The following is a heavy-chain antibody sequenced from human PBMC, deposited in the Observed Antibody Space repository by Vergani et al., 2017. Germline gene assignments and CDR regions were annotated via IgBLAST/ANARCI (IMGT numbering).Heavy chain of an antibody. CDR1: GFTFSSYW. Sequence: EVQLLESGGGLVQPGGSLRLSCAASGFTFSSYWMSWVRQAPGKGLEWVANIKQDGSEKYYVDSVKGRFTISRDNAKNSLYLQMNSLRAEDTAVYYCARGHMVRGVIKADYFDYWGQGTLVTVSS. V-gene: IGHV3-7*01. J-gene: IGHJ4*02. CDR3: ARGHMVRGVIKADYFDY. D-gene: IGHD3-10*01. CDR2: IKQDGSEK.